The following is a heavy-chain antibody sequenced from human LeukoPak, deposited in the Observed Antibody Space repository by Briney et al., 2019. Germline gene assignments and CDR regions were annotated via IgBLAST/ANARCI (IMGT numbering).Heavy chain of an antibody. CDR3: ARDRLRGPLNWFDP. V-gene: IGHV1-2*02. Sequence: EASVKVSCKASGYTFTGYYMHWVRQAPGRGLEWMGWINPNSGGTNYAQKFQGRVTMTRDTSISTAYMELSRLRSDDTAVYYCARDRLRGPLNWFDPWGQGTLVTVSS. D-gene: IGHD3-10*01. CDR2: INPNSGGT. J-gene: IGHJ5*02. CDR1: GYTFTGYY.